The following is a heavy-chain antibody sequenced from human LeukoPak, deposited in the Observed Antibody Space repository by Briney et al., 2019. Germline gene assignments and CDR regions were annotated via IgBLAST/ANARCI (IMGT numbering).Heavy chain of an antibody. CDR2: ISSSGSTI. J-gene: IGHJ4*02. D-gene: IGHD2/OR15-2a*01. Sequence: PGGSLRLSCAASGFTFGSYIMNWVRQAPGKGLEWVSYISSSGSTIYYSDSVKGRFTISRDNAKNSLCLQMNSLRDEDTAVYYCARYLNFSYWGQGALVTVSS. V-gene: IGHV3-48*02. CDR1: GFTFGSYI. CDR3: ARYLNFSY.